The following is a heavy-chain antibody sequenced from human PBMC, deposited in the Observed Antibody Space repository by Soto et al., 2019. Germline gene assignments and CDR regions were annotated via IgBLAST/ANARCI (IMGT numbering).Heavy chain of an antibody. CDR3: ARVSWREKYGMDV. CDR2: LNPKSGGT. V-gene: IGHV1-2*04. CDR1: GYSFTDYH. Sequence: GASVKVSCKASGYSFTDYHIHWVRQAPGQGLEWLGRLNPKSGGTSTAQKFQGWVTMTTDTSISTASMELTRLTSDDTAIYYCARVSWREKYGMDVWGQGATVTVSS. J-gene: IGHJ6*02.